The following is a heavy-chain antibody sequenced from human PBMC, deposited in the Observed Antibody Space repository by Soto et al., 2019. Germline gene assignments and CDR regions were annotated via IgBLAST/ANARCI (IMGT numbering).Heavy chain of an antibody. Sequence: QVQLQESGPGVVKPSETLSLTCTVSGGSISPFYWSWVRQPPGKGLAWIGYLYYSGNTNYNPSLTSRVTISVDASKNQVSLRLTSVTAADTAVYYCARVGGVAARTFDYWGQRTVVTVSS. CDR3: ARVGGVAARTFDY. J-gene: IGHJ4*02. CDR1: GGSISPFY. D-gene: IGHD2-15*01. CDR2: LYYSGNT. V-gene: IGHV4-59*01.